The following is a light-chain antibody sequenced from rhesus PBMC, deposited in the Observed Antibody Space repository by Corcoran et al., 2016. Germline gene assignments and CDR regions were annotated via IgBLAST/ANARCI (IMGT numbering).Light chain of an antibody. CDR3: QQGNTHPYS. Sequence: DIVMTQSPAFVSVTPGEKVTITCQASEVISNYLQWYQPKPDHTPKLFLQYASHTISGVPSRFSGSGSGTDLTLTISRLEVEDAATYYCQQGNTHPYSFGQGTKVEIE. J-gene: IGKJ2*01. CDR1: EVISNY. V-gene: IGKV6-47*02. CDR2: YAS.